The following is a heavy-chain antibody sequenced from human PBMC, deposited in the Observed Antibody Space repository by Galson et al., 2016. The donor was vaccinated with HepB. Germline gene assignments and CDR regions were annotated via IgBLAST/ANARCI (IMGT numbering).Heavy chain of an antibody. Sequence: SLRLSCAASGFTFPSYGMSWVRQAPGKGLEWVSGISAGGGSTDYADSVKGRFTISRVNSGNTLYLQMNSLRAEDTAVYYCAKFHVLLWFGENYYFDYWGQGTLVTVSS. CDR1: GFTFPSYG. J-gene: IGHJ4*02. V-gene: IGHV3-23*01. CDR2: ISAGGGST. CDR3: AKFHVLLWFGENYYFDY. D-gene: IGHD3-10*01.